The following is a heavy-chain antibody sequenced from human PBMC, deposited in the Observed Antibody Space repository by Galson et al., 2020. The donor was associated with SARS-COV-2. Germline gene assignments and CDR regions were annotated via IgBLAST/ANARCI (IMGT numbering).Heavy chain of an antibody. J-gene: IGHJ3*02. Sequence: GGSLRLSCAASGFTFSSYGMHWVRQAPGKGLEWVAVIWYDGSNKYYADSVKGRFTISRDNSKNTLYLQMNSLRAEDTAVYYCAKEVPIAAASDEDDAFDIWGQGTMVTVSS. CDR3: AKEVPIAAASDEDDAFDI. V-gene: IGHV3-33*06. D-gene: IGHD6-13*01. CDR2: IWYDGSNK. CDR1: GFTFSSYG.